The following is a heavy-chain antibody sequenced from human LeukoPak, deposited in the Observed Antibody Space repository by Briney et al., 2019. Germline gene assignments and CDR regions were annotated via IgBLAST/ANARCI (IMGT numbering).Heavy chain of an antibody. CDR3: ARLGDLDAFDI. CDR1: GYTFTSYY. D-gene: IGHD3-16*01. J-gene: IGHJ3*02. Sequence: ASVKVSCKASGYTFTSYYMHWVRQAPGQGLEWMGIINPSGGSTSYAQKFQGRVTMTRDTSTSSVYMELSSLRAEDTAVYYCARLGDLDAFDIWGQGTMVTVSS. CDR2: INPSGGST. V-gene: IGHV1-46*01.